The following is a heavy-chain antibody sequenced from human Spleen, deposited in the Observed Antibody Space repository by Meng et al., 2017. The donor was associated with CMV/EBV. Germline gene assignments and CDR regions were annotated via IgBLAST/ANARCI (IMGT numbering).Heavy chain of an antibody. CDR3: ARAPFKSGVFDI. CDR2: IYHDGNT. CDR1: GGSISNRNW. J-gene: IGHJ4*02. Sequence: TCGVSGGSISNRNWWNWVRQPPGKGLEWIGEIYHDGNTNNNPSLKGRVTISVDKSKNQFSLKLASVTAADTAVYYCARAPFKSGVFDIWGQGALVTVSS. D-gene: IGHD3-10*01. V-gene: IGHV4-4*02.